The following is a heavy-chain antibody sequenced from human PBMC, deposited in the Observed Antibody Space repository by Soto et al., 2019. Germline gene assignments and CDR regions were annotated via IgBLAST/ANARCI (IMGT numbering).Heavy chain of an antibody. Sequence: SETLSLTCTVSGGSISSSSYYWGWIRQPPGKGLEWIGNIYYSGSTNYNPSLKSRVTISVDTSKNQFSLKLSSVTAADTAVYYCARGSKYYDFWSGSNPALDYWGQGTLVTVSS. CDR1: GGSISSSSYY. V-gene: IGHV4-39*01. J-gene: IGHJ4*02. CDR3: ARGSKYYDFWSGSNPALDY. CDR2: IYYSGST. D-gene: IGHD3-3*01.